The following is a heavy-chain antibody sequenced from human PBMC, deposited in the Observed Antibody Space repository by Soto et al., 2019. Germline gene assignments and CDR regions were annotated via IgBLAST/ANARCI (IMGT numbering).Heavy chain of an antibody. CDR3: ARDRGSYGRYYYYGMDV. CDR1: GFTFSSYA. Sequence: GGSLRLSCAASGFTFSSYAMHWVRQAPGKGLEWVAVISYDGSNKYYADSVKGRFTISRDNSKNTLYLQMNSLRAEDTAVYYCARDRGSYGRYYYYGMDVWGQGTTVTVSS. V-gene: IGHV3-30-3*01. CDR2: ISYDGSNK. J-gene: IGHJ6*02. D-gene: IGHD1-26*01.